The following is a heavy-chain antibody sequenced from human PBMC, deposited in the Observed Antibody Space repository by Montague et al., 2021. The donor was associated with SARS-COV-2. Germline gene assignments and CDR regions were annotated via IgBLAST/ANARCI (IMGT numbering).Heavy chain of an antibody. D-gene: IGHD5-12*01. CDR1: GGSISSSSYY. V-gene: IGHV4-39*07. CDR3: ARGGYSGYWDY. Sequence: SETLSLTCAVSGGSISSSSYYWGWIRQPPGKGLEWIGGIYYSGSTYYNPSLKSRVTISVDTSKNQFSLKLSSVTAADTAVYYCARGGYSGYWDYWGQGTLVTVSS. CDR2: IYYSGST. J-gene: IGHJ4*02.